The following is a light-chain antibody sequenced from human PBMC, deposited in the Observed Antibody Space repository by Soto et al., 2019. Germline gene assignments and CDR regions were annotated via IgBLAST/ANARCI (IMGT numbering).Light chain of an antibody. J-gene: IGLJ3*02. CDR2: TTD. CDR3: AAWDARLSAWV. CDR1: SSNFGSDY. V-gene: IGLV1-47*02. Sequence: QTVVTQPPSASGTPGQRVTISCSGSSSNFGSDYVYWFQQIPGTAPKLLIYTTDQRPSGVSDRFSGSKSGTSASLDISGLRSDDETDYWCAAWDARLSAWVFGGGTKLTVL.